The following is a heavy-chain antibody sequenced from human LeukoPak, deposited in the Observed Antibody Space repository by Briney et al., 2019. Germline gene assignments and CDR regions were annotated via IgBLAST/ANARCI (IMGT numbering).Heavy chain of an antibody. CDR1: GFTVSSNY. CDR2: IYSGGST. V-gene: IGHV3-53*01. D-gene: IGHD1-14*01. CDR3: ARESRRNAHFDY. J-gene: IGHJ4*02. Sequence: GGSLRLSCAASGFTVSSNYMSWVRQAPGKGLEWVSVIYSGGSTYYADSVKGRFTISRDNSKNTLYPQMNSLRAEDTAVYYCARESRRNAHFDYWGQGTLVTVSS.